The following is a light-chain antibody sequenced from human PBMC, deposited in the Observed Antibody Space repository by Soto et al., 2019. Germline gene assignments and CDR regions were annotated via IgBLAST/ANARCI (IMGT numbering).Light chain of an antibody. Sequence: DIPLTQSPSFLSASVGDRVTITCPASEDISSYLAWYKKKPGKAPKLLIYVASTLQSGVPSRFSGSGSGTEFTLTISSLQPEDFATYYGQQLNNYPRTFGQGTKVDIK. J-gene: IGKJ1*01. CDR1: EDISSY. CDR2: VAS. V-gene: IGKV1-9*01. CDR3: QQLNNYPRT.